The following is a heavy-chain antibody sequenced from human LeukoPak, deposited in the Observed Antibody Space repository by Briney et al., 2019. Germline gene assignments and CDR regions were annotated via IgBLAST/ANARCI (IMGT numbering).Heavy chain of an antibody. Sequence: GGSLRLSCAASGFTFSSYSMSWVRQAPGKGLEWVSVIYSGGNTYYADSVKGRFTISRDNSKNTLYLQMNSLRAEDTAVYYCAREGLYGGNPKAGYYYGMDVWGQGTTVTVSS. CDR1: GFTFSSYS. CDR2: IYSGGNT. D-gene: IGHD4-23*01. V-gene: IGHV3-53*01. CDR3: AREGLYGGNPKAGYYYGMDV. J-gene: IGHJ6*02.